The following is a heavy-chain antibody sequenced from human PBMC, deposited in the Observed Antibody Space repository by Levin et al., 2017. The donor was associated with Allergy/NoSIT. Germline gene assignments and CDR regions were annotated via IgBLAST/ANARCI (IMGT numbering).Heavy chain of an antibody. CDR1: GFTFGDYA. D-gene: IGHD3-22*01. CDR3: ARATYYYDSSGYYLDAFDI. J-gene: IGHJ3*02. CDR2: IRSKAYGGTT. V-gene: IGHV3-49*03. Sequence: GESLKISCTASGFTFGDYAMSWFRQAPGKGLEWVSFIRSKAYGGTTEYAASVKGRFTISRDDSKSIAYLQMNSLKTEDTAVYYSARATYYYDSSGYYLDAFDIWGQGTMVTVSS.